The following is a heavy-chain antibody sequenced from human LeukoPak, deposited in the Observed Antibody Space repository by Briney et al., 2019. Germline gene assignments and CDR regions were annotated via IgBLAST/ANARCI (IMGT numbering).Heavy chain of an antibody. D-gene: IGHD1-7*01. CDR3: ARGYLWNWVNYYYYYGMDV. CDR1: GGSISSYY. CDR2: IYTSGST. Sequence: SETLSLTCTVSGGSISSYYWSWIRQPAGKGLEWIGRIYTSGSTNYNPSLKSRVTMSVDTSKNQFSLKLSSVTAADTAVYYCARGYLWNWVNYYYYYGMDVWGQGTTVTVSS. V-gene: IGHV4-4*07. J-gene: IGHJ6*02.